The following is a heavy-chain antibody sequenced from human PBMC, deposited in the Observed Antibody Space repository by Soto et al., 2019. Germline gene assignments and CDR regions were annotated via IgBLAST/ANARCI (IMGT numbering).Heavy chain of an antibody. CDR2: IYHSGST. Sequence: SETLSLTCTVSGASVTSGTYYWSWIRQHPGKGLEWIGYIYHSGSTYYNPSLRSRVSMSIDTSTNQFSLDLRSVTAADTAVYYCARWELRDFDYWGQGTLVTVSS. CDR1: GASVTSGTYY. J-gene: IGHJ4*02. CDR3: ARWELRDFDY. V-gene: IGHV4-31*03. D-gene: IGHD3-10*01.